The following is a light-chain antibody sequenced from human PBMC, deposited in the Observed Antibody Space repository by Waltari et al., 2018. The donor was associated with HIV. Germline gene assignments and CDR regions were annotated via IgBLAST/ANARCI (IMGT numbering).Light chain of an antibody. CDR2: DNN. CDR1: SSNIGSNY. CDR3: AAWDGSLSVVV. V-gene: IGLV1-51*01. Sequence: QSVLTQPPSVSAAPGQRVTISCSGSSSNIGSNYVSWYQQLPGTAPKLLIFDNNKRPSGIPDRFSGSKSGTSASLAISGLRSEDEADYYCAAWDGSLSVVVFGGGTKLTVL. J-gene: IGLJ2*01.